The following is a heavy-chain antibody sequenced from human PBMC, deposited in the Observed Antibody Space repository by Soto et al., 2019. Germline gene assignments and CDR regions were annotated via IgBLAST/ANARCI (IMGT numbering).Heavy chain of an antibody. D-gene: IGHD2-21*02. CDR1: GYTFTSYD. CDR2: LSAYNGNT. CDR3: ARDSRPRPGDPKYNWFDP. J-gene: IGHJ5*02. Sequence: QVQLVQSGAEVKKPGASVKVSCKASGYTFTSYDISWVRQAPGQGLEWMGWLSAYNGNTNYAQKLQGRVTMTTDTSTSTAYMELRSLRSDDTAVYYCARDSRPRPGDPKYNWFDPWGQGTLVTASS. V-gene: IGHV1-18*04.